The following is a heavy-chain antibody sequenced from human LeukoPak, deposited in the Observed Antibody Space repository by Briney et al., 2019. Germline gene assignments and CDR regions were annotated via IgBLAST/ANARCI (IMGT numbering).Heavy chain of an antibody. CDR3: ARDQEGFDY. Sequence: GASVKVSCKASGYTFTSNYIHWVGQAPGQGLEWMGMIYPRDGSTSYAQKFQGRVTVTRDTSTSTVHMELSGLRSEDTAVYYCARDQEGFDYWGQGTLVTVSS. CDR1: GYTFTSNY. J-gene: IGHJ4*02. V-gene: IGHV1-46*01. CDR2: IYPRDGST.